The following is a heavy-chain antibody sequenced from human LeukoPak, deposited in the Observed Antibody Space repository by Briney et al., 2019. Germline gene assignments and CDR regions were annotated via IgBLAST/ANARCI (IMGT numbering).Heavy chain of an antibody. CDR1: GYTFTNYD. CDR3: AMILTGYLDDY. CDR2: MNPNSGNN. Sequence: SSVTVSCKASGYTFTNYDINWVQQATRQGLTWMEWMNPNSGNNGFKQKFQGRVTLTSKTAMSTAYMELRSLTSEDTAVYYCAMILTGYLDDYWGQGTLVTVSS. V-gene: IGHV1-8*01. J-gene: IGHJ4*02. D-gene: IGHD3-9*01.